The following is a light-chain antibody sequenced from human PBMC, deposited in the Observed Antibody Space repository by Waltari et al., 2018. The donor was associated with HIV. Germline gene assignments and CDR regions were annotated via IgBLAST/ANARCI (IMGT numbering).Light chain of an antibody. V-gene: IGLV1-44*01. J-gene: IGLJ1*01. CDR1: DSNIGTTS. Sequence: QSVLTQPPSTSGTPGQRVTISCSGTDSNIGTTSVNWYQHPPGTAPKVLIYRNDQRPSGVPDRLSASKSGTSASLAISGLRSEDEADYYCAAWDDSLPGYVFGSGTKVTVL. CDR3: AAWDDSLPGYV. CDR2: RND.